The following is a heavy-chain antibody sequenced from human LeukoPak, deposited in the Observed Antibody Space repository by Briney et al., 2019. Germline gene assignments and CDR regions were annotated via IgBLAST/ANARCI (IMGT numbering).Heavy chain of an antibody. J-gene: IGHJ4*02. V-gene: IGHV3-7*01. D-gene: IGHD1-20*01. CDR1: GFTFSSYW. CDR3: ARLYNSGGEAFDH. Sequence: PGGSLRLSCAASGFTFSSYWMSWVRQAPGRGLEWVANIKQDGSEKYYVDSVKGRFTISRDNAKNSLYLQMNSLRAEDTAVYYCARLYNSGGEAFDHWGQGTLVTVSS. CDR2: IKQDGSEK.